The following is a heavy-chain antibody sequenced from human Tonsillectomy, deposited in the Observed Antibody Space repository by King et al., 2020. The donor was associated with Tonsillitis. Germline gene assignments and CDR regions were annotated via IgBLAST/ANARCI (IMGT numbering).Heavy chain of an antibody. CDR3: AKDLLWTVAGDC. CDR2: ISGSDSNT. CDR1: GFNLSNYA. V-gene: IGHV3-23*04. J-gene: IGHJ4*02. Sequence: VQLVESGGGLVQPGGSLRLSCAASGFNLSNYAISWVRQAPGKGLEWVSGISGSDSNTYYADSVKGRFTISRDNSKNMLYLQMSSLRAEDTAIYYCAKDLLWTVAGDCWGQGTLVTVSS. D-gene: IGHD6-19*01.